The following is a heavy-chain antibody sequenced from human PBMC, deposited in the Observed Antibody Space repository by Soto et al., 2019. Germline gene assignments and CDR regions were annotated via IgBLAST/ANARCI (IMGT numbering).Heavy chain of an antibody. V-gene: IGHV3-30-3*01. D-gene: IGHD1-26*01. Sequence: GGSLRPSCAASGFTFSSYAMHWVRQAPGKGLEWVAVISYDGSNKYYADSVKGRFTISRDNSKNTLYLQMNSLRAEDTAVYYCAREREDYYFDYWGQGTLVTVSS. J-gene: IGHJ4*02. CDR3: AREREDYYFDY. CDR2: ISYDGSNK. CDR1: GFTFSSYA.